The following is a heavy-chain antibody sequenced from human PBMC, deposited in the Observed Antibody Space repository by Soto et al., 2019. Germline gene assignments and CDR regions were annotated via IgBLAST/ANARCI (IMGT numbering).Heavy chain of an antibody. CDR2: INGGNGDT. Sequence: QVQLVQSGAEVKKPGASVKVSCKASGYTFSSHATHWVRQAPGQSLEGMGRINGGNGDTKYSQKFQDRVTITRDTSASTAYMELSSLRSEDTAVYYCARDRWKQVAYFDYWGQGTLVTVSS. D-gene: IGHD6-13*01. J-gene: IGHJ4*02. CDR3: ARDRWKQVAYFDY. CDR1: GYTFSSHA. V-gene: IGHV1-3*01.